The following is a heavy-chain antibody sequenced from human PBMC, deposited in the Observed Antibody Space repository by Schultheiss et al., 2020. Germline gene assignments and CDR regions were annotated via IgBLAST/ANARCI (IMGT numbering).Heavy chain of an antibody. D-gene: IGHD3-16*01. CDR2: IRNKANSYAT. Sequence: GGSLRLSCAASGFTFSNYAMSWVRQASGKGLEWVGRIRNKANSYATAYAASVNGRFTISRDDSKNTAYLQMNSLKTEDTAVYYCTGGDDAYRGYWGQGTLVTVSS. CDR1: GFTFSNYA. CDR3: TGGDDAYRGY. J-gene: IGHJ4*02. V-gene: IGHV3-73*01.